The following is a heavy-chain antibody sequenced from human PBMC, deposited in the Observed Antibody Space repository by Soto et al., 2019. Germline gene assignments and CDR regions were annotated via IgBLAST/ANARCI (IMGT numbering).Heavy chain of an antibody. CDR2: ISGSGGST. V-gene: IGHV3-23*01. Sequence: GGSLRLSCAPSGFTFSSYAMSWVRQAPGKGLEWVSAISGSGGSTYYADSVKGRFTISRDNSKNTLYLQMNSLRAEDTAVYYCAKDHSSGWYTWFDPWGQGTLVTVSS. D-gene: IGHD6-19*01. J-gene: IGHJ5*02. CDR3: AKDHSSGWYTWFDP. CDR1: GFTFSSYA.